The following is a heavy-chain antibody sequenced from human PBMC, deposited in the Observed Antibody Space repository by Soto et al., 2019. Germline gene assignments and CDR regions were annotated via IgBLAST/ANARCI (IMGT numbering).Heavy chain of an antibody. CDR2: IYYSGST. Sequence: SETLSLTCTVSGGSISSGGYYWSWIRQHPGKGLEWIGYIYYSGSTYYNPSLKSRVTISVDTSKNQFSLKLSSVTAADTAAYYFARHLAGRVSGQDYWGPGSHVTVSS. J-gene: IGHJ4*02. CDR3: ARHLAGRVSGQDY. V-gene: IGHV4-31*03. CDR1: GGSISSGGYY. D-gene: IGHD6-19*01.